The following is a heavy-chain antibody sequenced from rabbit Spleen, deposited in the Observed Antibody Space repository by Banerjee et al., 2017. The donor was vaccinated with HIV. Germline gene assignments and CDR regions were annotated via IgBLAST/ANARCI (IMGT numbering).Heavy chain of an antibody. CDR3: ARDLVAVIGWNFSL. J-gene: IGHJ4*01. D-gene: IGHD1-1*01. CDR2: INAGSSGTT. Sequence: QEQLEESGGGLVQPGGSLKLSCKASGFDFSDYGVSWVRQAPGKGLEWIACINAGSSGTTYYANWAKGRFTISITSSTTVTLQMTSLTAADTATYFCARDLVAVIGWNFSLWGPGTLVTVS. CDR1: GFDFSDYG. V-gene: IGHV1S45*01.